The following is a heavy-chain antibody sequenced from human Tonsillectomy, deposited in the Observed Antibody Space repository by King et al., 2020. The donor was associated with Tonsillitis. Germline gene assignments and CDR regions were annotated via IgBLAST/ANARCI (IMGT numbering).Heavy chain of an antibody. D-gene: IGHD3/OR15-3a*01. Sequence: QLQESGPGLVKPSQTLSLTCTVSGDSISSGDYYWSCIRQPPGKGLEWIGYIYFTGSSYYSPALKSRVNISVDTSKNQFSWKVGSVTAADTAVYYCARETVDFYYFDYWGQGTLVAVSS. CDR1: GDSISSGDYY. J-gene: IGHJ4*02. CDR3: ARETVDFYYFDY. CDR2: IYFTGSS. V-gene: IGHV4-30-4*01.